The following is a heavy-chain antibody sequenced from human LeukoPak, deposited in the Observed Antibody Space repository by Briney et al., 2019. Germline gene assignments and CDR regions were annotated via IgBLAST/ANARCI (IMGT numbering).Heavy chain of an antibody. D-gene: IGHD2-2*02. CDR1: GFTFSRYA. V-gene: IGHV3-23*01. J-gene: IGHJ6*03. CDR3: ARYTHYYMDV. CDR2: IGGSGGAI. Sequence: PGGSLRLSCAASGFTFSRYAMSWVRQAPGMGLQWVSEIGGSGGAIYYADSVRGRFTVSRDNSKNTVFLEMNSLRAEDTAVYYCARYTHYYMDVWGKGTTVTISS.